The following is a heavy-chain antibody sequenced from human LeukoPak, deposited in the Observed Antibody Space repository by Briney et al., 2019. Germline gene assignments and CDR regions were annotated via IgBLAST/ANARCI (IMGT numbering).Heavy chain of an antibody. D-gene: IGHD5-18*01. CDR3: ARGRWIQLWLPRDWFDP. CDR1: GFTVSSNY. V-gene: IGHV3-66*01. Sequence: GGSLRLSCAASGFTVSSNYMSWVRQAPGKGLEWVSVIYSGGSTYYADSVKGRFTISRDNSKNTLYLQMNSLRAEDTAVYYCARGRWIQLWLPRDWFDPWGQGTLVTVSS. CDR2: IYSGGST. J-gene: IGHJ5*02.